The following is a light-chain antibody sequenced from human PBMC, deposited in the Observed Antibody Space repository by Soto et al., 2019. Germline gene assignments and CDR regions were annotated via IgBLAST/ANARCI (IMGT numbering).Light chain of an antibody. J-gene: IGKJ1*01. CDR2: GAS. CDR1: QTVSSNF. Sequence: EVVMTQSPATLSLSPGARATLSCSASQTVSSNFLAWYQQRPAQAPRLLIHGASTRATGITDRFSGSVSGTDFTLIISGLEPEDFAVYYCQQYGTSPATFGQGTKVDI. CDR3: QQYGTSPAT. V-gene: IGKV3-20*01.